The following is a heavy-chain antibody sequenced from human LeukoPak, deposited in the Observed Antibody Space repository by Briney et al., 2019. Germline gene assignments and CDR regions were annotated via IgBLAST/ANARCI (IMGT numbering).Heavy chain of an antibody. V-gene: IGHV3-49*04. Sequence: PGGSLRLSCLTSGFTLRDYGLGWVRQAPGMGLEWVSFIRSRIYGGAPEYAASVRGRFSVSRDDSESIAYLQMNNLKTEDTAVYYCARGQTVSGAKYYFDFWSPGTLVTVSS. D-gene: IGHD3-10*01. CDR3: ARGQTVSGAKYYFDF. CDR2: IRSRIYGGAP. J-gene: IGHJ4*02. CDR1: GFTLRDYG.